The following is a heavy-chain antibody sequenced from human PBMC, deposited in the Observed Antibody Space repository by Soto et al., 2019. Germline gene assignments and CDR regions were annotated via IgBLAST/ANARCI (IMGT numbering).Heavy chain of an antibody. CDR1: GGSISSYY. Sequence: SETLSLTCTVSGGSISSYYWSWIRQPPGKGLEWIGYIYYSGSTNYNPSLKSRVTISVDTSKNQFSLKLSSVTAADTAVYYCARTPHSSGWYWFDYWGQGTLVTVSS. V-gene: IGHV4-59*01. D-gene: IGHD6-19*01. CDR2: IYYSGST. J-gene: IGHJ4*02. CDR3: ARTPHSSGWYWFDY.